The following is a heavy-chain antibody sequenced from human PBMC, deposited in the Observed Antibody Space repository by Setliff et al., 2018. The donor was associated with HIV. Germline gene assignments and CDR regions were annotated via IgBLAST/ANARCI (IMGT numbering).Heavy chain of an antibody. D-gene: IGHD6-6*01. J-gene: IGHJ4*02. CDR1: GGSISNYY. CDR3: ARGHPNSSRSSLVY. CDR2: IYYSGTT. V-gene: IGHV4-59*01. Sequence: SETLSLTCTVSGGSISNYYWTWIRQPPGKGLEWIGYIYYSGTTNYNPSLKSRVTISVDTSKNQFSLKLTSVTAADTAVYYCARGHPNSSRSSLVYWGQGTLVTVSS.